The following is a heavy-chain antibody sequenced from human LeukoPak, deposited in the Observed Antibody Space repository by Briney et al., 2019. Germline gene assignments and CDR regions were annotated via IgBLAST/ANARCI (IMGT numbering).Heavy chain of an antibody. D-gene: IGHD1-26*01. V-gene: IGHV1-18*01. CDR3: ARYFSSRVGATPEGFDY. J-gene: IGHJ4*02. Sequence: ASVKVSCKASGYTFTSYGISWVRQAPGQGLEWMGWISAYNGNTNYAQKLQGRVTMTTDTSTSTAYMELRSLRSDDTAVYYCARYFSSRVGATPEGFDYWGQGTLVTVPS. CDR1: GYTFTSYG. CDR2: ISAYNGNT.